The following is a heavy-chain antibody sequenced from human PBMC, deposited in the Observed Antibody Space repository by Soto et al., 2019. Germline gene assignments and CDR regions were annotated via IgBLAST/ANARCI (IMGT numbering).Heavy chain of an antibody. V-gene: IGHV3-30*18. J-gene: IGHJ4*02. CDR3: AKDLGTWGSGGDY. D-gene: IGHD3-16*01. CDR1: GFTFSSYG. CDR2: ISYDGSNK. Sequence: GGSLRLSCAASGFTFSSYGMHWVRQAPGKGLEWVAVISYDGSNKYYADSVKGRFTISRDNSKNTLYLQMNSLRAEDTAVYYCAKDLGTWGSGGDYWGQGTLVTVSS.